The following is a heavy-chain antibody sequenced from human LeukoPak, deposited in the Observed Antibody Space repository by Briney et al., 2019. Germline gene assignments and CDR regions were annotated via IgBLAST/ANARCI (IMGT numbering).Heavy chain of an antibody. CDR3: ARRQGCSSTSCPPDY. J-gene: IGHJ4*02. V-gene: IGHV1-46*01. CDR2: INPSGGST. D-gene: IGHD2-2*01. Sequence: ASVKVSCKASGYTFTSYYMHWVRRAPGQGLEWMGIINPSGGSTSYAQKFQGRVTMTRDTSTSTVYMELSSLKASDTAMYYCARRQGCSSTSCPPDYWGQGTLVTVSS. CDR1: GYTFTSYY.